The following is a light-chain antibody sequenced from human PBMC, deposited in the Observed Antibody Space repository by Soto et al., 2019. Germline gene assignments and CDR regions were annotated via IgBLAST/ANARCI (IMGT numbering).Light chain of an antibody. V-gene: IGLV2-8*01. CDR2: DVS. Sequence: QSALTQPPSASGSPGQSVTISCTGTSSDVGGYNYVSWYQQHPGKAPKLMIYDVSKRPSGVPDRFPGSKSGNTASLTVSGLQAEDEADYYCSSYAGTHIVFGTGTKVTVL. J-gene: IGLJ1*01. CDR3: SSYAGTHIV. CDR1: SSDVGGYNY.